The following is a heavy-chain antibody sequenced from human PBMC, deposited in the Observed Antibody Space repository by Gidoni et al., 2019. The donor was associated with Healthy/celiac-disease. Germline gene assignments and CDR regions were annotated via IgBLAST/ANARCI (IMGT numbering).Heavy chain of an antibody. V-gene: IGHV1-2*02. D-gene: IGHD6-6*01. CDR1: GNTFTGYY. J-gene: IGHJ4*02. CDR3: ARAGSIAAHTGFDY. CDR2: INPNSGGT. Sequence: VQLLQSGAGGKKPGASGKVSCQASGNTFTGYYMHWVRQAPGQGLEWMGWINPNSGGTNYAQKFQGRVTMTRDTSISTAYMELSRLRSDDTAVYYCARAGSIAAHTGFDYWGQGTLVTVSS.